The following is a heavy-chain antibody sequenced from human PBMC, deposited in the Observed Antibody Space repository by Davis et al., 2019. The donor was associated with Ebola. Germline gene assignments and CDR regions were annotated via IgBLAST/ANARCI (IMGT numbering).Heavy chain of an antibody. D-gene: IGHD1-14*01. CDR1: GDSVSRNSAT. J-gene: IGHJ3*02. V-gene: IGHV6-1*01. CDR2: TYYRSRWYN. CDR3: ARATFRNPFDI. Sequence: MPSETLSLTCVISGDSVSRNSATWGWVRQSPSRGLEWLGRTYYRSRWYNDYAVSLKSRITINPDTSKNQFSLQLNSVTPEDTAVYYCARATFRNPFDIWGQGTMVTVS.